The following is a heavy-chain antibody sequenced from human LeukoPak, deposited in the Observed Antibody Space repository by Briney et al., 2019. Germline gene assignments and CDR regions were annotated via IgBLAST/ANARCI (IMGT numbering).Heavy chain of an antibody. J-gene: IGHJ4*02. D-gene: IGHD4-11*01. CDR3: AKYSNYDPNDY. CDR1: GFTFSNHA. Sequence: GGSLRLSCAASGFTFSNHAMSWVRQAPGKGLEWVSAISGSGGSTYYADSVKGRFTISRDNSKNTLYLQMNSLRAEDTAVYYCAKYSNYDPNDYWGQGTLVTVSS. V-gene: IGHV3-23*01. CDR2: ISGSGGST.